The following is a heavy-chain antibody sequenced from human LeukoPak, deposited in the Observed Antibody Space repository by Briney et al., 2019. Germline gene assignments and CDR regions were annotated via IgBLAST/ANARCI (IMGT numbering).Heavy chain of an antibody. Sequence: PGGSLRLSCAVSGFSVNDNYMSWVRQAPGKGLQWVSVMFPDGRTYYADSVKGRFTISRDLARNTLLLQMHSLRADDTAVHYCARTNPVYGDYDYWGQGALATVSS. V-gene: IGHV3-53*01. J-gene: IGHJ4*02. D-gene: IGHD4-17*01. CDR1: GFSVNDNY. CDR2: MFPDGRT. CDR3: ARTNPVYGDYDY.